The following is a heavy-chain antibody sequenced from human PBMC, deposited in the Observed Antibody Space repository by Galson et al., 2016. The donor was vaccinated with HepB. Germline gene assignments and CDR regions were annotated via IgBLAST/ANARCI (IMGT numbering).Heavy chain of an antibody. V-gene: IGHV5-51*03. Sequence: QSGAEAKKPGESLTIFCKGSGYSFTGFWIGWVRQKPGKGLEWMGLIYPGDSETRYSPSFQGQVTMSVDKSINTPSLQCSSPKAPDTAIYYYARRTVGYYKGASDYWGQGTLVTVSS. CDR2: IYPGDSET. CDR1: GYSFTGFW. D-gene: IGHD1-26*01. J-gene: IGHJ4*02. CDR3: ARRTVGYYKGASDY.